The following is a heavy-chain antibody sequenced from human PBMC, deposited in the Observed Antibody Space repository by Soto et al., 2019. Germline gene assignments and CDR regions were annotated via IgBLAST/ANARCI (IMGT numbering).Heavy chain of an antibody. D-gene: IGHD2-2*01. CDR2: IIPIFGTA. V-gene: IGHV1-69*13. Sequence: GASVKVSCKASGGTFSSYAISWVRQAPGQGLEWMGGIIPIFGTANYAQKFQGRVTITADESTSTAYMELSSLRSEDTAVYYCARPGLELPHIVVVPAAGYYYGMDVWGQGTTVTVSS. CDR1: GGTFSSYA. J-gene: IGHJ6*02. CDR3: ARPGLELPHIVVVPAAGYYYGMDV.